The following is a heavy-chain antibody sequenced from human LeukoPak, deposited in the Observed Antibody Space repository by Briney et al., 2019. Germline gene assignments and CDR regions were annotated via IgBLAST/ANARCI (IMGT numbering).Heavy chain of an antibody. CDR3: ASSYGDAYFDY. CDR1: GGSISSYY. D-gene: IGHD4-17*01. V-gene: IGHV4-59*01. J-gene: IGHJ4*02. Sequence: SETLSLTCTVSGGSISSYYWSWIRQPPGKGLEWIGCIYYSGSTNYNPSLKSRVTISVDTSKNQFSLKLSSVTAADTAVYYCASSYGDAYFDYWGQGTLVTVSS. CDR2: IYYSGST.